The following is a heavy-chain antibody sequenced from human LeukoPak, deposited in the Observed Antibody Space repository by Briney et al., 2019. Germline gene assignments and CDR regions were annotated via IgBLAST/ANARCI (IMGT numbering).Heavy chain of an antibody. CDR2: VSSDGNSK. Sequence: GGSLRLSCAASGFTFSNYVMHWVHEAPGKGLEWVAVVSSDGNSKYYADSMKGRFTISRDNSKNTLYLQINSLRADDTAVFYCAEDGGRAAAGTVDSWGQGALVTVSS. D-gene: IGHD6-13*01. CDR1: GFTFSNYV. J-gene: IGHJ4*02. V-gene: IGHV3-30*18. CDR3: AEDGGRAAAGTVDS.